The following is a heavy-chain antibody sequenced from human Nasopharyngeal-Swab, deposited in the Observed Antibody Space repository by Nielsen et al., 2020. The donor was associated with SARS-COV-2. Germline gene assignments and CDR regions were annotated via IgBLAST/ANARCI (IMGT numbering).Heavy chain of an antibody. CDR3: ARDMLRNTVTPFDY. D-gene: IGHD4-17*01. CDR1: GYTFTGYY. J-gene: IGHJ4*02. V-gene: IGHV1-2*06. Sequence: ASVKVSCKASGYTFTGYYMHWVRQAPGQGLEWVGRINPNSGGTNYAQKFQGRVTMTRDTSISTAYMELSRLRSDDTAVYYCARDMLRNTVTPFDYWGQGTLVTVSS. CDR2: INPNSGGT.